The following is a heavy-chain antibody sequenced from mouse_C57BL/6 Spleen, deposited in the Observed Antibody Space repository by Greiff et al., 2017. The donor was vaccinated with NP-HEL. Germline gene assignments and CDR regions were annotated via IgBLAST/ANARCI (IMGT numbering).Heavy chain of an antibody. CDR2: ITPNSGGT. Sequence: QVQLQQPGADLVQPGASVKLSCKASGYTFTSYWMHWVKQRPGQGLEWIGIITPNSGGTNYNDKFKSKATLTVDKSSSTAYMQHSSLTSEDYAVYYGASSSSGYEDWGTGTTVTVAS. J-gene: IGHJ1*03. V-gene: IGHV1-64*01. CDR1: GYTFTSYW. CDR3: ASSSSGYED. D-gene: IGHD3-2*02.